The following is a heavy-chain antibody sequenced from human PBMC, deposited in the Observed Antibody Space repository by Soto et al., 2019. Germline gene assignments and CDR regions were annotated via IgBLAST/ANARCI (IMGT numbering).Heavy chain of an antibody. V-gene: IGHV4-59*08. CDR3: ARLGIAVAGPGDY. CDR1: GGSISSYY. D-gene: IGHD6-19*01. J-gene: IGHJ4*02. CDR2: IYYSGST. Sequence: PSETLFLTCTVSGGSISSYYWSWIRQPPGKGLEWIGYIYYSGSTNYNPSLKSRVTISVDTSKNQFSLKLSSVTAADTAVYYCARLGIAVAGPGDYWRQGTLVTVS.